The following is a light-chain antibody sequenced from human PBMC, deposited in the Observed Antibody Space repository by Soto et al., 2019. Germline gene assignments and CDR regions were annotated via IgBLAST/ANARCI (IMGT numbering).Light chain of an antibody. Sequence: DIQMTQSPSSLSASVGDRVTITCRASQGISNYLAWYQQKPGKVPKLLIYAASTLQSGVPSRFSGSGSVTDFTLTISSLQPEDVATYYCQKYNSAPRWTFGQGTKVEIK. V-gene: IGKV1-27*01. J-gene: IGKJ1*01. CDR2: AAS. CDR3: QKYNSAPRWT. CDR1: QGISNY.